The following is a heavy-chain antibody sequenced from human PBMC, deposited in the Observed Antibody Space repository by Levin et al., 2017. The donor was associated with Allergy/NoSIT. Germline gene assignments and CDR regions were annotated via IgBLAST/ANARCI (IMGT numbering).Heavy chain of an antibody. J-gene: IGHJ5*02. D-gene: IGHD1-26*01. CDR1: GASISSYY. V-gene: IGHV4-59*01. Sequence: SETLSLTCTVSGASISSYYWGWIRQPPGKGLEWVWSFFYSGSTNYNPSLRSRVTISVDMSKSQFSLKINSVTAADTAVYYCATDKGSGFDPWGQGTLVTVSS. CDR2: FFYSGST. CDR3: ATDKGSGFDP.